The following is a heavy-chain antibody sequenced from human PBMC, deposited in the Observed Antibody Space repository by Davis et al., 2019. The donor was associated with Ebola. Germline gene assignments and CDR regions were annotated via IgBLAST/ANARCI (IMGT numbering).Heavy chain of an antibody. D-gene: IGHD4-23*01. Sequence: SETLSLTCAVSGGSISSSNWWRWVRQPPGKGLEWIGEIYHSGSTNYNPSLKSRVTISVDKSKNQFSLKLSSVTAADTAVYYCARVGYGGKLYYFDYWGQGTLVTVSS. J-gene: IGHJ4*02. CDR3: ARVGYGGKLYYFDY. CDR1: GGSISSSNW. V-gene: IGHV4-4*02. CDR2: IYHSGST.